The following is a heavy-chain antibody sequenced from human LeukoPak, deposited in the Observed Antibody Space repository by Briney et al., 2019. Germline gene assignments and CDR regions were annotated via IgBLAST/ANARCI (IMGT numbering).Heavy chain of an antibody. CDR1: GGSFSTYY. CDR2: IYTSGTT. V-gene: IGHV4-4*07. J-gene: IGHJ4*02. Sequence: SETLSLTCTVSGGSFSTYYWSWIRQPAGKGLEWIGHIYTSGTTNYNPSLKSRGTMSIDTSKNQFSLKLNSVTAADTAIYYCARDAKYYYGSRTYFFFEYWGQGTLLSVSS. D-gene: IGHD3-10*01. CDR3: ARDAKYYYGSRTYFFFEY.